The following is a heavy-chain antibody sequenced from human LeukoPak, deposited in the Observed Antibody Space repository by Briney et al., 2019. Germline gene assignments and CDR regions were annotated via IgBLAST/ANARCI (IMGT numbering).Heavy chain of an antibody. Sequence: SETLSLTCAVYGGSFSGYYWSWIRQPPGKGLEWIGEINHSGSTNYNPSLKSRVTISVDTSKNQFSLKLSSVTAADTAVYYCARDRLKTLQRSYYDFWSGLLPGYMDVWGKGATVTVSS. CDR3: ARDRLKTLQRSYYDFWSGLLPGYMDV. CDR1: GGSFSGYY. V-gene: IGHV4-34*01. J-gene: IGHJ6*03. CDR2: INHSGST. D-gene: IGHD3-3*01.